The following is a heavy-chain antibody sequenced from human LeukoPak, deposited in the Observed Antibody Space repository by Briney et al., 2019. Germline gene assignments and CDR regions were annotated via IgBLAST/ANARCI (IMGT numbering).Heavy chain of an antibody. CDR3: AKDTDYDILTGYPDQLDY. Sequence: GGSLRLSCAASGITFSSYGMHWVRQAPGKGLEWVAFIRYDGSNKYYADSVKGRFTISRDNSKNTLYLQTNSLRAEDTAVYYCAKDTDYDILTGYPDQLDYWGQGTLVTVSS. CDR1: GITFSSYG. V-gene: IGHV3-30*02. D-gene: IGHD3-9*01. J-gene: IGHJ4*02. CDR2: IRYDGSNK.